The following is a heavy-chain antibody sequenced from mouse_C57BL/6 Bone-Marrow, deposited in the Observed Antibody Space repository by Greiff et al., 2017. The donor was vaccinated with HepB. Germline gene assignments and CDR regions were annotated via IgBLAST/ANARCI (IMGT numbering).Heavy chain of an antibody. J-gene: IGHJ1*03. V-gene: IGHV1-82*01. CDR1: GYAFSSSW. CDR2: IYPGDGDT. Sequence: QVQLKESGPELVKPGASVKISCKASGYAFSSSWMNWVKQRPGKGLEWIGRIYPGDGDTNYNGKFKGKATLTADKSSSTAYMQLSSLTSEDSAVYFCARCVYYGSSYWYFDVWGTGTTVTVSS. D-gene: IGHD1-1*01. CDR3: ARCVYYGSSYWYFDV.